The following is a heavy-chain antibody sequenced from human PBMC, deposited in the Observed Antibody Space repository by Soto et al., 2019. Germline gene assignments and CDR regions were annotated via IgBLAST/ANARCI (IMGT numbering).Heavy chain of an antibody. J-gene: IGHJ4*02. CDR3: ARDQPTVTPRYYFDY. Sequence: GGSLRLSCAASGFTFSSYGMHWVRQAAGKGLEWVAVIWYDGSNKYYADSVKGRFTISRDNSKNTLYLQMNSLRAEDTAVYYCARDQPTVTPRYYFDYWGQGTLVTVSS. CDR1: GFTFSSYG. V-gene: IGHV3-33*01. CDR2: IWYDGSNK. D-gene: IGHD4-17*01.